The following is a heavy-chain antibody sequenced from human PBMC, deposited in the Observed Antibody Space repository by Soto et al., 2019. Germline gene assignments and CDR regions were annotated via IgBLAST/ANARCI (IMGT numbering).Heavy chain of an antibody. CDR2: ISTSSSYI. J-gene: IGHJ4*02. CDR1: RFTFSSYS. V-gene: IGHV3-21*01. D-gene: IGHD3-3*01. Sequence: EVQLVESGGGLVKPGGSLRLSCAASRFTFSSYSMNWVRQAPGKGLEWVSSISTSSSYIYYADSVKGRFTISRDNAKNSLYLQMNSLRAEDTAVYYCARVVVGRGYDFWSGNDGYFDYWGQGTLVTVSS. CDR3: ARVVVGRGYDFWSGNDGYFDY.